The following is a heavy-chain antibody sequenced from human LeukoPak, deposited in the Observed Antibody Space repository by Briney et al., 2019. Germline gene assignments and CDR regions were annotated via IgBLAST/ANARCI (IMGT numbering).Heavy chain of an antibody. V-gene: IGHV4-39*01. D-gene: IGHD3-22*01. CDR3: ARHGDYYDSSGYYRFDY. CDR2: IYYSGST. Sequence: SETLSLTCTVSGGFISSSTYYWGWIRQPPGKGLEWIGSIYYSGSTKYNPSLQSRVTISIDTSKNHFSLKLSSVTAADTAVYYCARHGDYYDSSGYYRFDYWGQGTLVTVSS. J-gene: IGHJ4*02. CDR1: GGFISSSTYY.